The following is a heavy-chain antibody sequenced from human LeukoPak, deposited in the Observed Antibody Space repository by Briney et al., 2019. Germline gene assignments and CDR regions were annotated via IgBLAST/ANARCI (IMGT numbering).Heavy chain of an antibody. V-gene: IGHV3-33*01. Sequence: GGSLRLSCVAFGFILSWYGTHWVRQAPGKGLEWVAVIWYDGSDKYYAESVKGRFTISRDNSKNTVYLQMNNLRGDDTAVYYCVRLGSGWSMDYWGQGTLVTVSS. J-gene: IGHJ4*02. CDR1: GFILSWYG. CDR2: IWYDGSDK. CDR3: VRLGSGWSMDY. D-gene: IGHD6-19*01.